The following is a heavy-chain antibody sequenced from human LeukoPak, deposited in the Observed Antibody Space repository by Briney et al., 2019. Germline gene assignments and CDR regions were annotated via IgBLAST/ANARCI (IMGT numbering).Heavy chain of an antibody. V-gene: IGHV3-73*01. CDR3: TRPSDDYVWGRYRGLDY. Sequence: GGSLRLSCAASGFTFSGSAMHWVRQASGKGLEWVGRIRSKANSYATAYAASVKGRFTISRDDSKNTAYLQMNSLKTEDTAVYYCTRPSDDYVWGRYRGLDYWGQGTLVTVSS. J-gene: IGHJ4*02. CDR1: GFTFSGSA. CDR2: IRSKANSYAT. D-gene: IGHD3-16*02.